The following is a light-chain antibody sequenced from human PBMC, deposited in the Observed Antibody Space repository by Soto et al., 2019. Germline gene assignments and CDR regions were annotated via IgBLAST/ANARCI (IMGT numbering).Light chain of an antibody. CDR2: AAS. J-gene: IGKJ1*01. V-gene: IGKV3-15*01. Sequence: MVMTLSLATLSVSPCARAALSCRAGQSVNTDLAWYQQKPGQAPRLLIYAASTRATGFPARFSGSGSGTEFTLTISGLQSEDFAVYYCQQYNNWPRTFGQGTKVDIK. CDR3: QQYNNWPRT. CDR1: QSVNTD.